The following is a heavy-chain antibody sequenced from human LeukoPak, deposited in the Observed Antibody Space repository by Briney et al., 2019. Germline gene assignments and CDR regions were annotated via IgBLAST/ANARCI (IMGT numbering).Heavy chain of an antibody. J-gene: IGHJ4*02. Sequence: GGSLRLSCAASGFTVSSNYMSWVRQAPGKGLEWVSVIYSGGSTYYADSVKGRFTISRDNAKNSLSLQVNSLSAEDTAVYYCARSRSGYYEDYWGQGTLVTVSS. CDR2: IYSGGST. D-gene: IGHD3-22*01. CDR1: GFTVSSNY. CDR3: ARSRSGYYEDY. V-gene: IGHV3-53*01.